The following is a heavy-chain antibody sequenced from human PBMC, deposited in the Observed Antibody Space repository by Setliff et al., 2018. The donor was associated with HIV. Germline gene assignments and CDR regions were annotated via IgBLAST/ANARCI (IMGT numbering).Heavy chain of an antibody. J-gene: IGHJ3*01. CDR2: IYPDDSNI. V-gene: IGHV5-51*01. CDR1: DYTFATYW. D-gene: IGHD6-13*01. CDR3: ARRDGRSMNAFQI. Sequence: PGASLKLSCKALDYTFATYWIGWVRQMPGEGLEWMGVIYPDDSNIKYNPSFQSQVTISADKSITTAYLHIHNLKASDTATYYCARRDGRSMNAFQIWGPGTKVTVSS.